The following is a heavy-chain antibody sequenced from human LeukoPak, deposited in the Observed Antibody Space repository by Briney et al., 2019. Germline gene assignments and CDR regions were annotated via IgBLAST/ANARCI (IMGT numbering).Heavy chain of an antibody. D-gene: IGHD1-26*01. Sequence: PGGSLRLSCAASGFIVSSSYMSWVRQAPGKGLVWVSRINTDGSHTDYADSVKGRFTVSRDNARNTLYLQMNTLRAEDTAVYYCARIIVGATGVDYWGQGTLVTVSS. V-gene: IGHV3-74*01. CDR2: INTDGSHT. CDR3: ARIIVGATGVDY. J-gene: IGHJ4*02. CDR1: GFIVSSSY.